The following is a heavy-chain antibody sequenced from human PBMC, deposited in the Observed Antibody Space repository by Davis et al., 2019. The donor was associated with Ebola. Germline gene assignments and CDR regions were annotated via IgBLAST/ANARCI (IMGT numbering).Heavy chain of an antibody. CDR1: GFTFSSYS. Sequence: GESLKISCAASGFTFSSYSMNWVRQAPGKGLEWVSYISSSSSTIYYADSVKGRFTISRDNAKNSLYLQMNSLRAEDTAVYYCARDWGVAGYWGQGTLVTVSS. D-gene: IGHD3-16*01. CDR3: ARDWGVAGY. V-gene: IGHV3-48*04. J-gene: IGHJ4*02. CDR2: ISSSSSTI.